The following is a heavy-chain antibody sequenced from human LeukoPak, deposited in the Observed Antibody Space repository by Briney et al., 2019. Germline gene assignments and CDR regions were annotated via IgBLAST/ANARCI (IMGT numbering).Heavy chain of an antibody. D-gene: IGHD6-19*01. Sequence: SVKVSCKASGGTFSSYAISWVRQAPGQGLEWMGGITPIFGTANYAQKFQGRVTITADESTSTAYMELSSLRSEDTAVYYCARSTVPYSSGWSAIDYWGQGTLVTVSS. J-gene: IGHJ4*02. V-gene: IGHV1-69*13. CDR1: GGTFSSYA. CDR2: ITPIFGTA. CDR3: ARSTVPYSSGWSAIDY.